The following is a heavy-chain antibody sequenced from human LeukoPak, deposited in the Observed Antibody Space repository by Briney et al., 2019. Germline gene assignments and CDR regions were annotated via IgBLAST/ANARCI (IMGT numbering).Heavy chain of an antibody. Sequence: PSETLSLTCTVSGGSISSSSYYWGWVRRPPGKGLEWIGSIYYSGSTYYNPSLKSRVTISVDTSKNQFSLKLSSVTAADTAVYYCARKDRFVFIFDYWGQGTLVTVSS. D-gene: IGHD2-15*01. CDR2: IYYSGST. V-gene: IGHV4-39*07. J-gene: IGHJ4*02. CDR1: GGSISSSSYY. CDR3: ARKDRFVFIFDY.